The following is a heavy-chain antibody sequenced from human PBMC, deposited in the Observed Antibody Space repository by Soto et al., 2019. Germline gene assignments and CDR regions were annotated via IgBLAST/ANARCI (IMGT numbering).Heavy chain of an antibody. CDR1: GGSIDDINSY. D-gene: IGHD3-16*02. J-gene: IGHJ4*02. Sequence: QVQLQESGPGLVMPSQTLSLTCAVSGGSIDDINSYWTWIRQSPGRSPEWIGYIHNTGKTFYSPSLKRQLAISIDRTKSQFSLKLSAVTAADTAFYYCARSTYGEGYPHFFADWGQGTLVTVSS. CDR3: ARSTYGEGYPHFFAD. V-gene: IGHV4-30-4*01. CDR2: IHNTGKT.